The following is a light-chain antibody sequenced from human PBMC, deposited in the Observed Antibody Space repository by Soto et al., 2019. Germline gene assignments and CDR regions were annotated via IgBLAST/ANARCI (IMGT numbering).Light chain of an antibody. Sequence: DIQMTQSPSTLSASVGDTVTITCRASESIDNWLAWDQQKPGKAPKLLIFAASTLVRGVPSRFSGRGSGTEFTLTISSLQADDYATFYCQQYHTDWTFGQGTKVEIK. CDR2: AAS. CDR1: ESIDNW. CDR3: QQYHTDWT. J-gene: IGKJ1*01. V-gene: IGKV1-5*01.